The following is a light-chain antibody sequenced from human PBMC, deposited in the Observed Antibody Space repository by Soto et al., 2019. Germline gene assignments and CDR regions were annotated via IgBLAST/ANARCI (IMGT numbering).Light chain of an antibody. J-gene: IGKJ1*01. CDR2: AAS. V-gene: IGKV1-6*01. CDR3: RQEYKYYWA. Sequence: AIQLTQSPSTLYASVGDRVTITCRASQTIRTALAWYQQKQGKVPKLLIYAASILQSGVPSRFSGSGSGRAFFLIISSLLHEDFSTNYCRQEYKYYWAFGQGTKVEI. CDR1: QTIRTA.